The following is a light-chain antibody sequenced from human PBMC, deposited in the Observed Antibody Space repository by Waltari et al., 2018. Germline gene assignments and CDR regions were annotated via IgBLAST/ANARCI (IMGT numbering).Light chain of an antibody. CDR2: DAS. Sequence: DIQLTQSPSTLSASVGDRVTITCRASQSIRSWLAWYQQKPGKAPKVLIYDASTLERGVSSRFSGSGSGTEFTLTITGLQPDDFATYYCQHYNNYSFGQGTRVEIK. V-gene: IGKV1-5*01. CDR1: QSIRSW. J-gene: IGKJ1*01. CDR3: QHYNNYS.